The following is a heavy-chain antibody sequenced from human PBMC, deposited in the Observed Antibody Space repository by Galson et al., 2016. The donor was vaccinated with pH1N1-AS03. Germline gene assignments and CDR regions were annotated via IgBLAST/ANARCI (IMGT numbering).Heavy chain of an antibody. CDR2: IVPVFGAT. Sequence: SLKVSCKASGGTFGNYAVSWVRLAPGQGLESLGAIVPVFGATTYAQTFQGRLTITADASTSTANMALSGLRLDDTALYYCMRDGADPDYYYYGVDVWGQGTTVTVSS. CDR3: MRDGADPDYYYYGVDV. D-gene: IGHD3-16*01. CDR1: GGTFGNYA. V-gene: IGHV1-69*13. J-gene: IGHJ6*02.